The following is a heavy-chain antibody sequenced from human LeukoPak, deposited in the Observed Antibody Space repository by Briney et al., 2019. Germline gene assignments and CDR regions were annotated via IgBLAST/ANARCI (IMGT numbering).Heavy chain of an antibody. J-gene: IGHJ6*03. V-gene: IGHV4-4*02. CDR2: IYYSGST. CDR1: GGSISRSNW. Sequence: SETLSLTCAVSGGSISRSNWWSWVRQPPGKGLEWIGSIYYSGSTYYNPSLKSRVTISVDTSKNQFSLKLSSVTAADTAVYYCARTSQYCSSTSCYRPGRDYYYYMDVWGKGTTVTVSS. CDR3: ARTSQYCSSTSCYRPGRDYYYYMDV. D-gene: IGHD2-2*01.